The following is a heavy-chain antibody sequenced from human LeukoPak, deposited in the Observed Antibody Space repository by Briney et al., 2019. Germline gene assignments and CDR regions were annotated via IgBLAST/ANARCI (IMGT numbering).Heavy chain of an antibody. CDR3: ARDLYGSGSQHFDY. CDR1: GGSFSGYY. D-gene: IGHD3-10*01. V-gene: IGHV4-34*01. Sequence: SETLSLTCAVYGGSFSGYYWSWIRQPPGKGLEWIGEINHSGSTNYNPSLKSRVTISVDTSKNQFSLKLSSVTAADTAVYYCARDLYGSGSQHFDYWGQGTPVTVSS. CDR2: INHSGST. J-gene: IGHJ4*02.